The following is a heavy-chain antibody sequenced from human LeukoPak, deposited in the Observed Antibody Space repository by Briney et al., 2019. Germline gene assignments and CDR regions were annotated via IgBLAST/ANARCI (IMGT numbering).Heavy chain of an antibody. CDR1: GFTLSNHW. CDR3: ARELVVRAGDYFEY. V-gene: IGHV3-74*01. D-gene: IGHD2-2*01. J-gene: IGHJ4*02. Sequence: GGSLSLSCAPSGFTLSNHWMHWVRQVPERGVVWVSRINSDGSSTRHADSVKGRFTISRDNAKNTLYLQMNSLRVEDTAVYYCARELVVRAGDYFEYWGQGALVTVSS. CDR2: INSDGSST.